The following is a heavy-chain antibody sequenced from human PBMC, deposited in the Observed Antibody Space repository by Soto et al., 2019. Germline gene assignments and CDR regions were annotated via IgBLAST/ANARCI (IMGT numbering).Heavy chain of an antibody. J-gene: IGHJ6*03. V-gene: IGHV4-39*01. CDR3: ARHRVAVVSAAIGVRGRDYYYMDV. CDR1: GGSISSSSFY. Sequence: PSETMSLTCTVSGGSISSSSFYWGWIRQQPGKGLEWIGSIYYSGSTYYNPSLKSRVTISVDTSKNQFSLKLSSVTAADTAVYYCARHRVAVVSAAIGVRGRDYYYMDVWGKGTTVTVSS. CDR2: IYYSGST. D-gene: IGHD2-2*01.